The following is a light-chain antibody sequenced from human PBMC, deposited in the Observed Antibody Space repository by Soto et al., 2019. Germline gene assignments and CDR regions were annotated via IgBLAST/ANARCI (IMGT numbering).Light chain of an antibody. J-gene: IGKJ2*01. Sequence: DIVMTQSPDSLAVSLGERATINCKSSQSVLYSPNNKNYLAWYQQKPGQPPKLLIYWASTRESGVPDRFSGSASGTDFTLTISSLQAEDVALYYCQQYYSTPHTFGQGTKLEIK. V-gene: IGKV4-1*01. CDR3: QQYYSTPHT. CDR1: QSVLYSPNNKNY. CDR2: WAS.